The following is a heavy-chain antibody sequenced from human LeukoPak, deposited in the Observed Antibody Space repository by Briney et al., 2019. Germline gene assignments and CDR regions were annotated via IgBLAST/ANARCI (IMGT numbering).Heavy chain of an antibody. Sequence: ASVKVSCKASGYTFTSYYMHWVRQAPGQGLEWMGIINPSGGSTSYAQKFQGRVTMTRDTSTSTVYMELSSLRSEDTAVYYCARDQSYYGSGTSPNRFDPWGQGTLVTVSS. J-gene: IGHJ5*02. CDR1: GYTFTSYY. CDR3: ARDQSYYGSGTSPNRFDP. CDR2: INPSGGST. D-gene: IGHD3-10*01. V-gene: IGHV1-46*01.